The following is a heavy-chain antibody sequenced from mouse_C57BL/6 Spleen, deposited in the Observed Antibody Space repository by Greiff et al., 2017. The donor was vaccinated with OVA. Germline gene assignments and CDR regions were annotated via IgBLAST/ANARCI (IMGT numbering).Heavy chain of an antibody. CDR3: AKFYDYDGAY. CDR1: GYAFSSSW. J-gene: IGHJ3*01. Sequence: QVQLKESGPELVKPGASVKISCKASGYAFSSSWMNWVKQRPGKGLEWIGRIYPGDGDTNYNGKFKGKATLTADNSSSTAYMQLSSLTSEDSAVYFCAKFYDYDGAYWGQGTLVTVSA. D-gene: IGHD2-4*01. CDR2: IYPGDGDT. V-gene: IGHV1-82*01.